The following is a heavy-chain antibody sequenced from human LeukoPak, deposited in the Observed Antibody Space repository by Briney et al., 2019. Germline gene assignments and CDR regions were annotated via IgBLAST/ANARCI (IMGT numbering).Heavy chain of an antibody. Sequence: GGSLRLSCAASGFTFSSYSMNWVRQAPGKGLEWVSSISSSSSYIYYADSVKGRFTISRDNAKNSLYLQMNSLRAEDTAVYYCARLRSTSSRAFDIWGQGTMVIVSS. J-gene: IGHJ3*02. D-gene: IGHD2-2*01. CDR2: ISSSSSYI. CDR3: ARLRSTSSRAFDI. CDR1: GFTFSSYS. V-gene: IGHV3-21*01.